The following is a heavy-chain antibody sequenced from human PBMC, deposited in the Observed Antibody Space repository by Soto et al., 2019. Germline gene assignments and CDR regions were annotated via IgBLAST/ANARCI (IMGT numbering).Heavy chain of an antibody. CDR3: ARDSRTAFCSGGSCYSDQYDY. V-gene: IGHV1-3*01. J-gene: IGHJ4*02. CDR2: INAGNGNT. Sequence: GASVKVSCKASGYTFTSYAMHWVRQAPGQRLEWMGWINAGNGNTKYSQKFQGRVTITRDTSASTAYMELSSLRSEDTAVYYCARDSRTAFCSGGSCYSDQYDYWGQGTLVTVSS. D-gene: IGHD2-15*01. CDR1: GYTFTSYA.